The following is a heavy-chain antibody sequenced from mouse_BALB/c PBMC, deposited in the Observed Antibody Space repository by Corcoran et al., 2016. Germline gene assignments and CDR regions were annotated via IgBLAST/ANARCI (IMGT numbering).Heavy chain of an antibody. Sequence: QIQLVQSGPELKKPGETVKISCKASGYTFTNYGMNWVKQAPGKGLKWMGWINTYTGEPTYADDFKGRFAFYLESSASTAYLQINNLKNEDMSTYFCAREPYALDYWGQGTSVTVSS. J-gene: IGHJ4*01. CDR2: INTYTGEP. CDR1: GYTFTNYG. V-gene: IGHV9-1*02. CDR3: AREPYALDY.